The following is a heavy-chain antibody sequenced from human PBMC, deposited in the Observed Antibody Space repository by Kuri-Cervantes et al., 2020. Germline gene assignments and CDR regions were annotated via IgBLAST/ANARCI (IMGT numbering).Heavy chain of an antibody. CDR1: GFTFSSYS. J-gene: IGHJ3*02. CDR3: AREGVVVAATNAFDI. Sequence: GESLKISCAASGFTFSSYSMNWVRQAPGKGLEWVSSISSSSSYIYYADSVKGRFTISRDNAKNSLYLQMNSLRAEDTAVYYCAREGVVVAATNAFDIWGQGTMVTVSS. CDR2: ISSSSSYI. V-gene: IGHV3-21*01. D-gene: IGHD2-15*01.